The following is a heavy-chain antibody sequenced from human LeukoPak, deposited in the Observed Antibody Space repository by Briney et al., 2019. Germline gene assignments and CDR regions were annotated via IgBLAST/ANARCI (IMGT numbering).Heavy chain of an antibody. J-gene: IGHJ5*02. Sequence: GGSLRLSCAASGFTFSSYGMHWVRQAPGKGLEWVAFIRYDGSNKYYADSVKGRFTISRDNSKNTLYLQMNSLRAEDTAVYYCAREGATYYYDSSGYSWFDPWGQGTLVTVSS. V-gene: IGHV3-30*02. CDR2: IRYDGSNK. CDR1: GFTFSSYG. CDR3: AREGATYYYDSSGYSWFDP. D-gene: IGHD3-22*01.